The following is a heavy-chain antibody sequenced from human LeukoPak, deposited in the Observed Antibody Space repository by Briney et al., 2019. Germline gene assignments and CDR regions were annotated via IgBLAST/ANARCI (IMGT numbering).Heavy chain of an antibody. CDR3: AREDDWNYEDY. J-gene: IGHJ4*02. CDR1: GFTFSNYW. V-gene: IGHV3-7*01. D-gene: IGHD1-7*01. Sequence: GGSLRLSCAASGFTFSNYWMSWVRQAPGKGLERVANIKQDGSEKYYVNSVKGRFTISRDNAKNSLYLQMNSLRAEDTAIYYCAREDDWNYEDYWGQGTLVTVSS. CDR2: IKQDGSEK.